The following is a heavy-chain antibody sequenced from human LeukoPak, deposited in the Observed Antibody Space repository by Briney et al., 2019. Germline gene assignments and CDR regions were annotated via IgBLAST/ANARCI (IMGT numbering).Heavy chain of an antibody. V-gene: IGHV1-18*01. D-gene: IGHD6-6*01. CDR1: GYSFTSYG. J-gene: IGHJ6*02. CDR2: ISAYNANT. CDR3: ARASATRPPKHTTYYYYYGMDV. Sequence: ASVKVSCKASGYSFTSYGISWVRQAPGQGLEWMGWISAYNANTNYAQKLQGRVTMTTGTSTSTAYMELRSLRSDDTAVYYCARASATRPPKHTTYYYYYGMDVWGQGTLVTVSS.